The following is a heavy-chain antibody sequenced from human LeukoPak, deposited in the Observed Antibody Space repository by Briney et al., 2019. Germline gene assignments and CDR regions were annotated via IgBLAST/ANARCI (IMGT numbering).Heavy chain of an antibody. CDR2: ISWNSGSI. CDR1: GFTFDDDA. Sequence: SLRLCCAASGFTFDDDAMHWVRQAPGKGLEWVSGISWNSGSICYADSVKGGFTISRDNANTSLYQQMNSLRAEDTALYYCAKGKGSSWYWAENWFHPWGQGTLVTVSS. CDR3: AKGKGSSWYWAENWFHP. D-gene: IGHD6-13*01. J-gene: IGHJ5*02. V-gene: IGHV3-9*01.